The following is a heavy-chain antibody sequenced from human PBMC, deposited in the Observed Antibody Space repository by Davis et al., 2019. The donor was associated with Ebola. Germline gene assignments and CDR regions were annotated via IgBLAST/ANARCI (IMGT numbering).Heavy chain of an antibody. V-gene: IGHV4-38-2*02. CDR1: GYSISSGYY. CDR2: IYYSGST. J-gene: IGHJ4*02. D-gene: IGHD1-26*01. CDR3: ARGPTLRIVGATWFDY. Sequence: PSETLSLTCTVSGYSISSGYYWGWIRQPPGKGLEWIGYIYYSGSTYYNPSLKSRVTISVDTSKNQFSLKLSSVTAADTAVYYCARGPTLRIVGATWFDYWGQGTLVTVSS.